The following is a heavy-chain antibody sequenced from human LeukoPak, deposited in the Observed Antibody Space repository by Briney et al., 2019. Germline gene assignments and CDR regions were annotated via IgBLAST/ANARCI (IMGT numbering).Heavy chain of an antibody. J-gene: IGHJ5*02. CDR1: GGSLSSGDYY. V-gene: IGHV4-30-4*08. D-gene: IGHD1-14*01. CDR3: ARGNPMVNWFDP. CDR2: IYYSENT. Sequence: SETLSLTCTVSGGSLSSGDYYWTWIRQPPGKGLEWIGYIYYSENTYYNPSLKSRVTISVDTSKNQFSLKLSSVTAADTAVYYCARGNPMVNWFDPWGQGTLVTVSS.